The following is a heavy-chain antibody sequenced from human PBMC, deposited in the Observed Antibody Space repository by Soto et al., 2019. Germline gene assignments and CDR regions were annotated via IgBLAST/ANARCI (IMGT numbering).Heavy chain of an antibody. J-gene: IGHJ4*02. CDR2: ISYDGSNK. CDR1: GFTFSSYG. Sequence: QVQLVESGGGVVQPGRSLRLSCAASGFTFSSYGMHWVRQAQGKGLEWVAVISYDGSNKYYADSVKGRFTISRDNSKNTLYLQMNSLRAEDTAVYYCAKDFDYAAGRDYWGQGTLVTVSS. CDR3: AKDFDYAAGRDY. V-gene: IGHV3-30*18. D-gene: IGHD3-9*01.